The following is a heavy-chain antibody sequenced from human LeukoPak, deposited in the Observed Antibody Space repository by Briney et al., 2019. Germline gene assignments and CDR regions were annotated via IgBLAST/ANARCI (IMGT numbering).Heavy chain of an antibody. D-gene: IGHD1-1*01. CDR3: AAERYHDTCCWFDV. Sequence: SVKVSCTASGFVFSASTVQWVRQSPGQGLQWIGWATPGSTDIQYAQELQGRITIVRDLSTNTAYMELTNLRSDDTAVYYCAAERYHDTCCWFDVWGQGTLISVSS. J-gene: IGHJ5*02. CDR2: ATPGSTDI. V-gene: IGHV1-58*01. CDR1: GFVFSAST.